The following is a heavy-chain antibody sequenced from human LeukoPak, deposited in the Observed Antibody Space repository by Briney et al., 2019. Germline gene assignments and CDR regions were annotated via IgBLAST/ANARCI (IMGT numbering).Heavy chain of an antibody. D-gene: IGHD3-22*01. CDR2: IHTSEST. CDR1: GGSIRSYY. J-gene: IGHJ4*02. CDR3: ARDRLDDNSAYWSVFDY. Sequence: SETLSLTCTVSGGSIRSYYWSWIRQPAGKGLEWIGRIHTSESTNYSPSLKSRVTMSVDTSKNQFALKLSSVTAADTAVYYCARDRLDDNSAYWSVFDYWGQGTLVTVSS. V-gene: IGHV4-4*07.